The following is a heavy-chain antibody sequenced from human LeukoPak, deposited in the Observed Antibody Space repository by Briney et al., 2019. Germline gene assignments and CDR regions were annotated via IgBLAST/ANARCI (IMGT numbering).Heavy chain of an antibody. CDR3: ARGEASGCSGGSCSSRIFDY. J-gene: IGHJ4*02. D-gene: IGHD2-15*01. Sequence: GGSLRLSCAASGFTFSDYYMSWIRQAPGKGLEWVSYISSSGSTIYYADSVKGRSTISRDNAKNSLYLQMNSLRAEDTAVYYCARGEASGCSGGSCSSRIFDYWGQGTLVTVSS. V-gene: IGHV3-11*04. CDR1: GFTFSDYY. CDR2: ISSSGSTI.